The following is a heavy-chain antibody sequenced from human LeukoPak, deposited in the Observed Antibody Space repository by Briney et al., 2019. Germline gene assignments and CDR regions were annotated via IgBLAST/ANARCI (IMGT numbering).Heavy chain of an antibody. CDR3: ARGRAGLTDY. J-gene: IGHJ4*02. CDR1: GYTFTSYD. V-gene: IGHV1-8*03. D-gene: IGHD3-10*01. CDR2: MNPNSGNT. Sequence: AAVKVSCKASGYTFTSYDIDWVRQATGQGLEWMGWMNPNSGNTGYAQKFQGRVTITRNTSISTAYMELSSLRSEDTAVYYCARGRAGLTDYWGQGTLVTVSS.